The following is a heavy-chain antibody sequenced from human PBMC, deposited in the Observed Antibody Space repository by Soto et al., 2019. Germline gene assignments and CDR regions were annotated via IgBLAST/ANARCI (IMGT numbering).Heavy chain of an antibody. CDR3: ARDQPTAPITPFSY. CDR2: IYTIGST. CDR1: GGSISSYY. D-gene: IGHD1-20*01. J-gene: IGHJ4*02. V-gene: IGHV4-4*07. Sequence: QVQLQESGPGLLKPSETLSLTCTVSGGSISSYYWSWIRQPAGKGLEWIGRIYTIGSTNYNPSLKSRVTMSIDTSKNQFSLRLSSVTAADTAVYYCARDQPTAPITPFSYWGQGTLVTVSS.